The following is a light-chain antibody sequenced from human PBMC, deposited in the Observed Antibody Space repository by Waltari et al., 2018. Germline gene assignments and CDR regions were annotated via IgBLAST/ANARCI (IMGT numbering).Light chain of an antibody. J-gene: IGLJ2*01. V-gene: IGLV2-23*02. CDR2: AVS. CDR3: SSYAGSSKGV. CDR1: SSDGGTYKR. Sequence: QSALTQPASVSGSPGQSTTISCTGTSSDGGTYKRVPWYQQHPGKAPKLMIYAVSKRPSGVSDRFSGSKSGDMASLTISGLQPEDEAEYFCSSYAGSSKGVFGGGTKVTVL.